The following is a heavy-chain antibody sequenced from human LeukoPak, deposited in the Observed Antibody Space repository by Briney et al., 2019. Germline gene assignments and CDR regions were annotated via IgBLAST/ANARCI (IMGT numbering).Heavy chain of an antibody. CDR1: GYTLTSYG. CDR2: ISAYNGNT. CDR3: ARENGYDFNGAFDI. J-gene: IGHJ3*02. Sequence: ASVKVSCKASGYTLTSYGISWVRQAPGQGLEWMGWISAYNGNTNYAQKLQGRVTMTTDTSTSTAYMELSSLRSEDTAVYYCARENGYDFNGAFDIWGQGTMVTVSS. D-gene: IGHD5-12*01. V-gene: IGHV1-18*01.